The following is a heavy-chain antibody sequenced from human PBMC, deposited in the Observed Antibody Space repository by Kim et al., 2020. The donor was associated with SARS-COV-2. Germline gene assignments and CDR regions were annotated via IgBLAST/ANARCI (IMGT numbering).Heavy chain of an antibody. Sequence: GESLKISCKGSGYSFTSYWIGWVRQMPGKGLEWMGIIYPGDSDTRYSPSFQGQVTISTDKSISTAYLHWSSLKASDTAMYYCAKTYYYGSGTYYNNYMDVWGQGTTVTVSS. V-gene: IGHV5-51*01. CDR3: AKTYYYGSGTYYNNYMDV. J-gene: IGHJ6*02. CDR1: GYSFTSYW. CDR2: IYPGDSDT. D-gene: IGHD3-10*01.